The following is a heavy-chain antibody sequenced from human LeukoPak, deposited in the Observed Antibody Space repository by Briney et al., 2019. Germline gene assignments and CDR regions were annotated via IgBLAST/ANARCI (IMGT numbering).Heavy chain of an antibody. J-gene: IGHJ1*01. D-gene: IGHD1-26*01. CDR2: VTRDGSGT. V-gene: IGHV3-43*01. CDR1: GFTFDRYT. Sequence: PGGSLRLSCAASGFTFDRYTMYWVRQRPGKGLEWVSHVTRDGSGTYYADSVKGRFTISRDNSKNSLYLQMNSLRTEDTALYYCAKAMGGGSYRLEYFQHWGQGTLVTVSS. CDR3: AKAMGGGSYRLEYFQH.